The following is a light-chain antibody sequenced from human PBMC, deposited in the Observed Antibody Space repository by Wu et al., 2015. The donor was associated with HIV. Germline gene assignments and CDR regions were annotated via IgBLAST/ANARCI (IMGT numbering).Light chain of an antibody. CDR2: GAS. J-gene: IGKJ3*01. V-gene: IGKV3-20*01. CDR1: QSISSSY. CDR3: QHYGSSPLFT. Sequence: EIVLTQSPGTLSLSPGERATLSCRASQSISSSYLAWYQQKPGQAPRLLIYGASSRATGIPDRFSGSGSGTDFTLTISRLEPEDFAVYYCQHYGSSPLFTFGPGTESRISN.